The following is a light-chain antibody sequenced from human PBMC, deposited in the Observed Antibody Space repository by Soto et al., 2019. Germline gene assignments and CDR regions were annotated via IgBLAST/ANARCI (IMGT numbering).Light chain of an antibody. J-gene: IGKJ1*01. CDR1: QGIRSY. V-gene: IGKV1-6*01. CDR3: LQDYDYSWT. Sequence: AIQMTQTKSSLSASVGDRVTITCRASQGIRSYLSWYQQKPGKAPKLLIYAASSLQSGVPSRFSGSGSGTDFTLTISSLQPEDFATYYCLQDYDYSWTFGQGTKV. CDR2: AAS.